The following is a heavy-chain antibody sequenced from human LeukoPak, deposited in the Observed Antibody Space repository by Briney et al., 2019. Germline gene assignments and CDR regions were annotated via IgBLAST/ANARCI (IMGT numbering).Heavy chain of an antibody. CDR1: GGSISSGDYY. CDR3: ASHPSSYGSSGYPYFDY. CDR2: IYYSGST. Sequence: SETLSLTCTVSGGSISSGDYYWSWIRQPPGKGLEWIGYIYYSGSTYYNPSLKSRVTISVDTSKNQFSLKLSSVTAADTAVYYCASHPSSYGSSGYPYFDYWGQGTLVTVSS. V-gene: IGHV4-30-4*01. J-gene: IGHJ4*02. D-gene: IGHD3-22*01.